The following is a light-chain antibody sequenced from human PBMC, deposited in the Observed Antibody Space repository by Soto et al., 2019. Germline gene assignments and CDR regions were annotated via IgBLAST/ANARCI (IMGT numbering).Light chain of an antibody. CDR1: QSVRSNY. CDR2: GAS. CDR3: QQYGNSAWT. V-gene: IGKV3-20*01. J-gene: IGKJ1*01. Sequence: EIVLTQFPGTLSLSPGERATLSCRASQSVRSNYLAWYQQRPVQPPNLLIFGASNRAPGIPYRFSGSGSGTDFTLTICRLEPEDFAVYYCQQYGNSAWTFGQGTKVDI.